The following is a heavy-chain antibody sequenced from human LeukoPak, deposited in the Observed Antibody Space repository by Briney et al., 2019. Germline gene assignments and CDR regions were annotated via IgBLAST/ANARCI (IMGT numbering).Heavy chain of an antibody. V-gene: IGHV3-33*01. CDR2: MWDDGTNE. J-gene: IGHJ4*02. CDR1: GFNFGIYG. CDR3: ARPAGGVGSSWLPTGYFDY. Sequence: GGSLRLSCTASGFNFGIYGMHWVRQAPGKGLEWVAVMWDDGTNEYYVESVKGRFTISRDNGKRTLYLQMNSLRVEDTAVYYCARPAGGVGSSWLPTGYFDYWGQGTLVTVSS. D-gene: IGHD6-13*01.